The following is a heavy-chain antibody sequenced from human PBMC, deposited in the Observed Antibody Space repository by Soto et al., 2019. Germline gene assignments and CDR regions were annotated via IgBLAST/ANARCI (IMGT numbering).Heavy chain of an antibody. J-gene: IGHJ4*02. V-gene: IGHV3-30*04. CDR3: AREPYGDSQYFDY. CDR2: VSFDGKVT. CDR1: RFTFNSLS. Sequence: PGGSLRLSCTGARFTFNSLSLHWVRQGPDKGLEWVSVVSFDGKVTYYAVSVKGRFTVSRDNSKNTIYLQANSLRAEDTAVYYCAREPYGDSQYFDYWGQGT. D-gene: IGHD2-21*02.